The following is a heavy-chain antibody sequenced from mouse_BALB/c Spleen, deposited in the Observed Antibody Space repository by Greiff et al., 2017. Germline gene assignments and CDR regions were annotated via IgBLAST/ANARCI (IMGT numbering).Heavy chain of an antibody. J-gene: IGHJ2*01. CDR3: AREGDEGNYFDY. D-gene: IGHD3-3*01. CDR2: ISYDGSN. V-gene: IGHV3-6*02. Sequence: EVKLQESGPGLVKPSQSLSLTCSVTGYSITSGYYWNWIRQFPGNKLEWMGYISYDGSNNYNPSLKNRISITRDTSKNQFFLKLNSVTTEDTATYYCAREGDEGNYFDYWGQGTTLTVSS. CDR1: GYSITSGYY.